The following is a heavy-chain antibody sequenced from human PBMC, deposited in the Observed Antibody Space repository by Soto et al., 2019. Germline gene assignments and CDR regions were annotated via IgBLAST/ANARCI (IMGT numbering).Heavy chain of an antibody. CDR2: INPGPNGA. CDR3: AGASSRVSSVVAAY. CDR1: NDSLSSHF. D-gene: IGHD2-15*01. J-gene: IGHJ4*02. V-gene: IGHV1-46*01. Sequence: GASVKVSCKASNDSLSSHFIHWVRQAPGEGLEWVGIINPGPNGASYSKEFQGRLTLTSDMPSRTVYMQLSNLRSDDTAVYYCAGASSRVSSVVAAYWGQGTLVTVSS.